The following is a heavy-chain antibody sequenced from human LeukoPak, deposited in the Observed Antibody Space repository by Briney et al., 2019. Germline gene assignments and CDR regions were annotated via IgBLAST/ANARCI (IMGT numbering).Heavy chain of an antibody. J-gene: IGHJ4*02. D-gene: IGHD6-19*01. V-gene: IGHV3-21*04. CDR1: GSTFSSYS. CDR3: AKEVQWLANNYFDY. CDR2: ISSSSSYI. Sequence: GGSLRLSCAASGSTFSSYSMNWVRQAPGKGLEWVSSISSSSSYIYYADSVKGRFTISRDNAKNSLYLQMNSLRAEDTAVYYCAKEVQWLANNYFDYWGQGTLVTVSS.